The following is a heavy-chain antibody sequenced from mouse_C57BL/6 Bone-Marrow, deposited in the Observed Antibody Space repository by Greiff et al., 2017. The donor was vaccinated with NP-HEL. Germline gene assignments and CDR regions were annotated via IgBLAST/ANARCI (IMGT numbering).Heavy chain of an antibody. J-gene: IGHJ3*01. D-gene: IGHD1-1*01. Sequence: VQLQQPGAELVKPGASVKMSCKASGYTFTSYWITWVKQRPGQGLEWIGDIYPGSGSTNYNEKFKSKATLTVDTSSSTAYMQLSSLTSEDSAVYYCARYGSSYDWFAYWGQGTLVTVSA. CDR1: GYTFTSYW. CDR3: ARYGSSYDWFAY. CDR2: IYPGSGST. V-gene: IGHV1-55*01.